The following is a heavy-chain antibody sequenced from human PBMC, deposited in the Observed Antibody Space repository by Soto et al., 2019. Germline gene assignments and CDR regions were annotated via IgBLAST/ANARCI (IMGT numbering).Heavy chain of an antibody. D-gene: IGHD1-26*01. CDR3: ARGIVPVGNNDY. CDR1: GGSISSGDYY. V-gene: IGHV4-30-4*01. J-gene: IGHJ4*02. CDR2: IYYSGST. Sequence: QVQLQESGPGLVKSSQTLSLTCTVSGGSISSGDYYWSWIRQPPGKGLEWIGYIYYSGSTNYNPPLKSRVTITVDTSKNQSSLTLSSVTAADTAVYYCARGIVPVGNNDYWGQGTLVTVSS.